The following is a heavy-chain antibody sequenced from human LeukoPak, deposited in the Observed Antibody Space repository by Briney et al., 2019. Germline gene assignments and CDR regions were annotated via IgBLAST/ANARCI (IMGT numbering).Heavy chain of an antibody. CDR2: INSDGSST. CDR3: ACFSGWYGGDAFDI. D-gene: IGHD6-19*01. Sequence: GGSLRLSCAASGLTFSSYWMHWVRQAPGKGLVWVSRINSDGSSTSYADSVKGRLTISRDNAKNTLYLQMNSLRAEGTAVYYCACFSGWYGGDAFDIWGQGTMVTVSS. V-gene: IGHV3-74*01. J-gene: IGHJ3*02. CDR1: GLTFSSYW.